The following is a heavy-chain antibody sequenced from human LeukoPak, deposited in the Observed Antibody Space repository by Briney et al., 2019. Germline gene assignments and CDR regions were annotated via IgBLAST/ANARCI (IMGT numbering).Heavy chain of an antibody. V-gene: IGHV3-20*04. CDR3: AINGGGDSGYGNFDY. CDR2: INWNGRSI. CDR1: RFTFDEYG. Sequence: GGSLRLSCAASRFTFDEYGMSWVRQTAGKGLEWVSGINWNGRSIGYADSVKGRFTVSRDNAKNSLYLQMNSLRAEDTAFYYCAINGGGDSGYGNFDYWGQGTLVTVSS. D-gene: IGHD5-12*01. J-gene: IGHJ4*02.